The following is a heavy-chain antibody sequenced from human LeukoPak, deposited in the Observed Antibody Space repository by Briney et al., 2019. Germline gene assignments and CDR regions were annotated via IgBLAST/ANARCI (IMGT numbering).Heavy chain of an antibody. V-gene: IGHV3-33*01. CDR1: GFTFSSYG. Sequence: PGGSLRLSCAASGFTFSSYGMHWVRQAPGKGLEWVAVIWYDGSNKYYADSVKGRFTISRDNSKNTLYLQMNSLRAEDTAVYYCARDRLLVCSSWYFDYWGQGTLVTVSS. J-gene: IGHJ4*02. CDR2: IWYDGSNK. CDR3: ARDRLLVCSSWYFDY. D-gene: IGHD3-3*01.